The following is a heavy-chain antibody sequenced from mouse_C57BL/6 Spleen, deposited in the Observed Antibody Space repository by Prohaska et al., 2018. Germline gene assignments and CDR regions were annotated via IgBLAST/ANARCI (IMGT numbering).Heavy chain of an antibody. CDR3: TREGIVTRYFDV. V-gene: IGHV1-15*01. J-gene: IGHJ1*03. Sequence: QVQLQQSGAELVRPGASVTLSCKASGYTFTDYEMHWVKQTPVHGLEWIGAIDPETGGTAYNQKFKGKAILTADKSSSTAYMELRSLTSEDSAVYYCTREGIVTRYFDVWGTGTTVTVSS. CDR1: GYTFTDYE. D-gene: IGHD2-5*01. CDR2: IDPETGGT.